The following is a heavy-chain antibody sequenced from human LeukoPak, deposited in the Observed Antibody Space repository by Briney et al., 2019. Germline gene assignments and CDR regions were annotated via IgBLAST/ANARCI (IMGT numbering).Heavy chain of an antibody. Sequence: PGGSLRLSCAASRFTFSSYAMSWVRQAPGKGLEWVSAISGSGGNTYYADSVKGRFTISRDNSKNTLYLQMNSLRAEDTAVYYCAKEISGYCSGGSCYSGGYYYGMDVWGQGTTVTVSS. CDR1: RFTFSSYA. V-gene: IGHV3-23*01. J-gene: IGHJ6*02. D-gene: IGHD2-15*01. CDR3: AKEISGYCSGGSCYSGGYYYGMDV. CDR2: ISGSGGNT.